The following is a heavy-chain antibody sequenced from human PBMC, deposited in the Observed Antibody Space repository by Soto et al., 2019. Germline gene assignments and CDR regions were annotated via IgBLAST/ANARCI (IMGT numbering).Heavy chain of an antibody. CDR3: ARLPSSRTYYKRFNF. V-gene: IGHV4-39*01. CDR2: IYSSGST. J-gene: IGHJ1*01. Sequence: QLHLQESGPGRVQPSETLSLICNVSGDSISSSSYYWGWIRQAPGKGLDWIGSIYSSGSTYYNPSLKSRVSISIDTSQNQFSLMLTSVTAADTAIYYCARLPSSRTYYKRFNFWGRGTVVTVSS. CDR1: GDSISSSSYY. D-gene: IGHD3-10*01.